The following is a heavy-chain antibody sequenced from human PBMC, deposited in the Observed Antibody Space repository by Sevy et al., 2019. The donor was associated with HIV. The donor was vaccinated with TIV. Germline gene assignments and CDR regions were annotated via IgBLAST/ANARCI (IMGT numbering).Heavy chain of an antibody. J-gene: IGHJ6*03. D-gene: IGHD6-13*01. CDR2: IIPIFGTA. V-gene: IGHV1-69*13. CDR3: ARGEGSSSWPFYYYYYMDV. Sequence: ASVKVSCKASGGTFSSYAISWVRQAPGQELEWMGGIIPIFGTANYAQKFQGRVTITADESTSTAYMELSSLRSEDTAVYYCARGEGSSSWPFYYYYYMDVWGKGTTVTVSS. CDR1: GGTFSSYA.